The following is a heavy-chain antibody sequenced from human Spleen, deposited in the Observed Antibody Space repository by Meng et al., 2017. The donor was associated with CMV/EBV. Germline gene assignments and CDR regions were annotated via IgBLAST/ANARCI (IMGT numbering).Heavy chain of an antibody. D-gene: IGHD6-25*01. J-gene: IGHJ4*02. CDR3: SDFDF. Sequence: GESLKISCAASGFTFSGSAMHWVRQASGKGLEWVSYISSSGSTIYYADSVKGRFTISRDNAKNSLYLQMDSLRAEDAAVYYCSDFDFWGQGTLVTVSS. CDR2: ISSSGSTI. V-gene: IGHV3-48*04. CDR1: GFTFSGSA.